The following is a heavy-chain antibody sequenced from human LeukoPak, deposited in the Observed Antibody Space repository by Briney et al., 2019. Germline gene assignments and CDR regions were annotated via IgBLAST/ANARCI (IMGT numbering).Heavy chain of an antibody. CDR2: INHSGST. Sequence: ASETLSLTCAVYGGSFSGYYWSWIRQPPGKGLEWIGEINHSGSTNYNPSLKSRVTISVDTSKNQFSLKLSSVTAADTAVYYCARGGIAVAGTWGLRKPRGWFDPWGQGTLVTVSS. V-gene: IGHV4-34*01. CDR3: ARGGIAVAGTWGLRKPRGWFDP. CDR1: GGSFSGYY. J-gene: IGHJ5*02. D-gene: IGHD6-19*01.